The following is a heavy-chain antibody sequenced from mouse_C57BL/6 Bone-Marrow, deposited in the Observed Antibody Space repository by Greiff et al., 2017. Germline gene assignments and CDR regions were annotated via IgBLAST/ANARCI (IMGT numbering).Heavy chain of an antibody. J-gene: IGHJ2*01. CDR1: GYTFSDYG. V-gene: IGHV5-17*01. CDR3: AKPCDFDY. Sequence: EVKLVESGGGLVKPGGSLKLSCAASGYTFSDYGMHWIHQAPEKGLEWVAYISSGSSTIYYTDKVKGRFTISRDNAKNTLFLQMTSLRSEDTARDYCAKPCDFDYWGQGTTLTVSS. CDR2: ISSGSSTI.